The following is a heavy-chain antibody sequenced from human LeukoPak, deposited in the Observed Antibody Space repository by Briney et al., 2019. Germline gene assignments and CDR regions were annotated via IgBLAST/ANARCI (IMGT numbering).Heavy chain of an antibody. J-gene: IGHJ4*02. Sequence: GGSLRLSCTASGFSFSRYWLSWVRQAPGKGLEWVANIKFDGNEKYYVDSVKGRFTISRDNAKNSLYLQMNSLRAEDTAIYYCARDRALYNWNYYLDYWGQGTLVTVSS. CDR2: IKFDGNEK. D-gene: IGHD1-7*01. CDR3: ARDRALYNWNYYLDY. CDR1: GFSFSRYW. V-gene: IGHV3-7*01.